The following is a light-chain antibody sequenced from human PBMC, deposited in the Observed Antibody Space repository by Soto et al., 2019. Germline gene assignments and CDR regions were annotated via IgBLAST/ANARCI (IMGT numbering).Light chain of an antibody. J-gene: IGKJ3*01. V-gene: IGKV1-9*01. CDR1: QGISSY. Sequence: DIQWTQSPSFLSASVGDRVTITCRASQGISSYLAWYQQKPGKAPKLLIFAASTLQNGVPSRFSGRGSGTEFTLTISSLQPEDFATYYCLHLNSYSPDTFGPGTKVDIK. CDR2: AAS. CDR3: LHLNSYSPDT.